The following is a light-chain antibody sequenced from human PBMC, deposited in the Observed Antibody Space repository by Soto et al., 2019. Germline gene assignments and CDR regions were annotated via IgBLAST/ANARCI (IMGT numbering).Light chain of an antibody. CDR3: SQSYSTPRT. J-gene: IGKJ4*01. CDR2: AAS. V-gene: IGKV1-39*01. Sequence: DIQMTQSPSSLSASVGDRVTITCRASQSISSYLNWYQQKPGKAPKLLIYAASSLQSGVPSRFSGSGSGTDFTLTISSLQPEDFATYYCSQSYSTPRTFGGGTKVDIK. CDR1: QSISSY.